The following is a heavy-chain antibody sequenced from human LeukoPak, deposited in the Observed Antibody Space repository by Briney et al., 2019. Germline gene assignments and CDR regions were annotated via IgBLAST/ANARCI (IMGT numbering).Heavy chain of an antibody. CDR3: ARDRTTVTTITVNIDY. Sequence: PGGSLRLSCAASGFTFSDYYMSWIRQAPGKGLEWVSYISSSGSTIYYADSVKGRFTISRDNAKNSLYLQMNSLRAEDTAVYYCARDRTTVTTITVNIDYWGQGTLVTVSS. CDR2: ISSSGSTI. D-gene: IGHD4-17*01. J-gene: IGHJ4*02. CDR1: GFTFSDYY. V-gene: IGHV3-11*04.